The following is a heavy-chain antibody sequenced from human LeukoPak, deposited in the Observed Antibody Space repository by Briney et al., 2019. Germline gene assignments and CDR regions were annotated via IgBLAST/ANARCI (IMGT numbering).Heavy chain of an antibody. J-gene: IGHJ6*03. Sequence: SETLCLTCAASGGSFSGYYWSWIRQPPGKGLEWIGEINHSGSTNYNPSLKSRVTISVDTSKNQFSLKLSSVTAADTAVYYCARDLRGYSYGYYYYYMDVWGKGTTVTVSS. CDR1: GGSFSGYY. D-gene: IGHD5-18*01. CDR2: INHSGST. CDR3: ARDLRGYSYGYYYYYMDV. V-gene: IGHV4-34*01.